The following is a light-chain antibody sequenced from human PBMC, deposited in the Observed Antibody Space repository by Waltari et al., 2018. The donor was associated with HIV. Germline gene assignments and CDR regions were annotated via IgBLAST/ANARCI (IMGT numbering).Light chain of an antibody. CDR2: RNN. V-gene: IGLV1-47*01. J-gene: IGLJ1*01. Sequence: QSVLTQPPSASGTLGQRVTISCSGSSPNIVRNYAYWYQQLPGTAPKLLIYRNNQRPSGVPDQFSGSKSGTSASLAISGLRSEDEADYYCAVWGDSLNSYVFGTGTEVTVL. CDR3: AVWGDSLNSYV. CDR1: SPNIVRNY.